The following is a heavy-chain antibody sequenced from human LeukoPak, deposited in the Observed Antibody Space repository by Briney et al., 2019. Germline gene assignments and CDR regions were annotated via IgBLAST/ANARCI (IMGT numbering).Heavy chain of an antibody. J-gene: IGHJ4*02. CDR3: ARDKIAVAGSPRSDY. V-gene: IGHV3-21*01. CDR2: ISSSSSYI. CDR1: GFTFSSYS. D-gene: IGHD6-19*01. Sequence: GGSLRLSCAVSGFTFSSYSMNWVRQAPGKGLEWVSSISSSSSYIYYADSVKGRFTISRDNAKNSLYLQMNSLRAEDTAVYYCARDKIAVAGSPRSDYWGQGTLVTVSS.